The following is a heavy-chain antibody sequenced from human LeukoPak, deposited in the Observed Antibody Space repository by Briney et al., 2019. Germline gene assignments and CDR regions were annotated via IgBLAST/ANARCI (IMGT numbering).Heavy chain of an antibody. CDR2: INPNSGGT. D-gene: IGHD1-1*01. J-gene: IGHJ5*02. CDR3: ARVQLERRIMDWFDP. Sequence: ASVKVSCMASGYTFTGYYMHWVRQAPGQGLEWMGWINPNSGGTNYAQKFQGKVTMTRDTSIRTAYMELSRLRSGDTAVYYCARVQLERRIMDWFDPWGQGTLVTVSS. CDR1: GYTFTGYY. V-gene: IGHV1-2*02.